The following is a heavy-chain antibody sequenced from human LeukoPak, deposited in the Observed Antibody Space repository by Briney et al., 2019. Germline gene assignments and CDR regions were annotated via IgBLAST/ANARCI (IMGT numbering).Heavy chain of an antibody. J-gene: IGHJ4*02. CDR2: INPSGGST. CDR1: GYTFTRYY. D-gene: IGHD6-6*01. CDR3: ARGSVPARHRAPFDY. Sequence: ASVKVSCKASGYTFTRYYMHWVRQAPGQGLEWMGIINPSGGSTSYAQKFQGRVTMSRDTSTSTVYMELSSLRSEDTAVYYCARGSVPARHRAPFDYWGQGTLVTVSS. V-gene: IGHV1-46*01.